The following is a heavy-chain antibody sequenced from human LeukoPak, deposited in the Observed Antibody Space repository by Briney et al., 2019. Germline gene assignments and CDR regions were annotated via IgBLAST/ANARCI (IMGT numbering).Heavy chain of an antibody. J-gene: IGHJ4*02. D-gene: IGHD6-19*01. V-gene: IGHV4-4*07. CDR2: IYTSGST. Sequence: LETLSLTCTVPGGSISSYYWSWIRQPAGKGLEWIGRIYTSGSTNYNPSLKSRVTMSVDTSKNQFSLKLSSVTAADTAVYYCAGSLLIAVVPFDYWGQGTLVTVSS. CDR3: AGSLLIAVVPFDY. CDR1: GGSISSYY.